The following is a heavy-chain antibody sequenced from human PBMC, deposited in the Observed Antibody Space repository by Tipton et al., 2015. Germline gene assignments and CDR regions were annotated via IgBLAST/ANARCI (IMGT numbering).Heavy chain of an antibody. CDR2: IYHSGST. CDR3: ARGGAGYYYDSVGYLS. Sequence: TLSLTCAVSGGFISSSSYYWGWIRQPPGKGLEWIGIIYHSGSTYYNPSLKSRVTISVDTSKKQFSLRLSSVTAADTAVYYCARGGAGYYYDSVGYLSWGQGTLVTASS. J-gene: IGHJ5*02. D-gene: IGHD3-22*01. CDR1: GGFISSSSYY. V-gene: IGHV4-39*07.